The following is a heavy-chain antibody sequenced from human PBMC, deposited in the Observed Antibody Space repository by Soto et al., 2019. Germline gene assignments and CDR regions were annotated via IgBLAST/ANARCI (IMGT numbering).Heavy chain of an antibody. V-gene: IGHV4-39*01. J-gene: IGHJ4*02. D-gene: IGHD1-20*01. Sequence: QLQLQESGPGLVKPSETLSLTCTVSGGSISSSTYYWGWIRQPPGKGLEWIGSIYYSGSTYYNPSLTSRVTISVDTSKDQCSLRLTSVTAADTAVYCCARRRNWSDGAFDCWGQGTLVTVSS. CDR3: ARRRNWSDGAFDC. CDR2: IYYSGST. CDR1: GGSISSSTYY.